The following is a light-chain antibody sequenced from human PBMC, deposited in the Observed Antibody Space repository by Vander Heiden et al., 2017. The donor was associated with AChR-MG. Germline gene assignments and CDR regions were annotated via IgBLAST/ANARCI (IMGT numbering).Light chain of an antibody. V-gene: IGKV3-11*01. CDR1: QTIGRD. CDR3: HQRSNWPWT. CDR2: DVS. J-gene: IGKJ1*01. Sequence: DIMLTQSPGTVSVSAGERATLSCRASQTIGRDLVWYQTKPGQAPTLLIYDVSDRATGIPARFAGSGSGTDFTLTISSLQPEDPAVYYCHQRSNWPWTFGQATTV.